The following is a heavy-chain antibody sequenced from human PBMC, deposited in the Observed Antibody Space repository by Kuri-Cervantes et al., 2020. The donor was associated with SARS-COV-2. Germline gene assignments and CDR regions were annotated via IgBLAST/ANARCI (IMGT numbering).Heavy chain of an antibody. J-gene: IGHJ6*02. D-gene: IGHD1-26*01. V-gene: IGHV1-69*13. Sequence: SVKVSCKASGGTFSGYAISWVRQAPGQGLEWMGGIIPIFGTANYAQKFQGRVTITADESTSTAYMELSSLRSEDTAVYYWARRGGGVGATLYGMDVWGQGTTVTVSS. CDR3: ARRGGGVGATLYGMDV. CDR2: IIPIFGTA. CDR1: GGTFSGYA.